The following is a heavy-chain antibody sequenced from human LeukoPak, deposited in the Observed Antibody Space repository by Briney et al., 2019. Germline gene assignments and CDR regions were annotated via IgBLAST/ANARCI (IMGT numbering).Heavy chain of an antibody. V-gene: IGHV2-5*01. CDR3: AHRRTASGWSDFFDS. Sequence: SGPTLVKPTQTLTLTCTFSGFSVTTSGVSVGWTRQPPEKALEWLAVIYWNDNKYYNPSLNNRVTLTKDTSKNQVVLTLTNMDPVDTATYYCAHRRTASGWSDFFDSWGQGTLVTVSS. CDR1: GFSVTTSGVS. J-gene: IGHJ5*01. D-gene: IGHD6-19*01. CDR2: IYWNDNK.